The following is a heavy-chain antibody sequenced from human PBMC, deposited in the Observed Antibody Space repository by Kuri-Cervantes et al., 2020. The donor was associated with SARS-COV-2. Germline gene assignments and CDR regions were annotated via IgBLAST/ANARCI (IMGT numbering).Heavy chain of an antibody. D-gene: IGHD2-2*01. V-gene: IGHV4-34*01. CDR1: GFTFTSYA. CDR3: ARGLEGYCSSTSCLRRGGNYYYYMDV. J-gene: IGHJ6*03. Sequence: SQTLSLTCAASGFTFTSYAMTWVRQPPGKGLEWIGEINHSGSTNYNPSLKSRVTISVDTSKNQFSLKLSSVTAADTAVYYCARGLEGYCSSTSCLRRGGNYYYYMDVWGKGPRSPSP. CDR2: INHSGST.